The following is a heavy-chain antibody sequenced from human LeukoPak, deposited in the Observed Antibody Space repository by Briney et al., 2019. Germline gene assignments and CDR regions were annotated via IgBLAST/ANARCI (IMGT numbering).Heavy chain of an antibody. J-gene: IGHJ4*02. D-gene: IGHD6-13*01. Sequence: GGSLGLSCAASGFTFSSYAMSWVRQAPGKGLEWVSAISGSGGSTYYADSVKGRFTISRDNSKNTLYLQMNSLRAEDTAVYYCAKVPLIAAAGTSFDYWGQGTLVTVSS. CDR2: ISGSGGST. CDR3: AKVPLIAAAGTSFDY. V-gene: IGHV3-23*01. CDR1: GFTFSSYA.